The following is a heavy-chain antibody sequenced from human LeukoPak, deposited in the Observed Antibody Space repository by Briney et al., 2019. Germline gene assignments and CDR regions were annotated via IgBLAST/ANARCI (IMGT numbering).Heavy chain of an antibody. CDR3: ARPVRGVISIIGFDY. CDR2: IKQDGSEK. Sequence: GGSLRLSCAASGFTFSSYWMSWVRQAPGKGLEWVANIKQDGSEKYYVDSVKGRFTISRDNAKNSLYLQMNSLRAEDTAVYYCARPVRGVISIIGFDYWGQGTLVTVSS. CDR1: GFTFSSYW. V-gene: IGHV3-7*01. J-gene: IGHJ4*02. D-gene: IGHD3-10*01.